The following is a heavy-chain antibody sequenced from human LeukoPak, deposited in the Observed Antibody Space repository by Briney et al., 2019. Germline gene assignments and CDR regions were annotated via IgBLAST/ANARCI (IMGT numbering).Heavy chain of an antibody. CDR2: ISPDGSQT. J-gene: IGHJ4*02. CDR3: VRSLRSADF. CDR1: GLTFSSHW. V-gene: IGHV3-74*01. Sequence: GGSLRLSCAASGLTFSSHWMHWVRQAPGKGLMWVSQISPDGSQTFYADSVKGRFTISRDNAKNTLFLQMDSLRAEDTALYCCVRSLRSADFWGQGTLVTVSS.